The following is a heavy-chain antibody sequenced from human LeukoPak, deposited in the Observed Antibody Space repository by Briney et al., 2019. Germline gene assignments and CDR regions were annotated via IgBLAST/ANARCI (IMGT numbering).Heavy chain of an antibody. Sequence: PGGSLRLSCAASGFTFSSYSMNWVRQAPGKGLEWVSYISSSSTIYYADSVKGRFTISRDNAKNSLYLQMNSLRAEDTAVYYCARDSDSSGYETDYWGQGTLVTVSS. V-gene: IGHV3-48*04. D-gene: IGHD3-22*01. J-gene: IGHJ4*02. CDR2: ISSSSTI. CDR1: GFTFSSYS. CDR3: ARDSDSSGYETDY.